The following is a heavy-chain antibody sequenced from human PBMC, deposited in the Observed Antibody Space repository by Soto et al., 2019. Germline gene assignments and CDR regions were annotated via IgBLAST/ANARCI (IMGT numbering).Heavy chain of an antibody. Sequence: GESLKISCAASGFTFSNAWMSWVRQAPGKGLEWVGRIKSKTDGGTTDYAAPVKGRFTISRDDSKNTLYLQMNSLKTEDTAVYYCTTDYPKAYGDYYFDYWGQGTLVTVSS. CDR2: IKSKTDGGTT. CDR1: GFTFSNAW. D-gene: IGHD4-17*01. V-gene: IGHV3-15*01. CDR3: TTDYPKAYGDYYFDY. J-gene: IGHJ4*02.